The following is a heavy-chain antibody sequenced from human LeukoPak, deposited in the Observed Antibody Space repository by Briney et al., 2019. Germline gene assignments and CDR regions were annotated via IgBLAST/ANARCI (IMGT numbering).Heavy chain of an antibody. V-gene: IGHV3-23*01. Sequence: PGGSLRLSCAASGFTFSSYAMMWVRQAPGKGLEWVSTVSGGGGSTYYADSVKGRFTISRDNSKNTLYLQMNSLRGEDTAVYYCAKGAAAGQVDWFYPWGQGTLFTVSS. D-gene: IGHD6-13*01. CDR3: AKGAAAGQVDWFYP. CDR2: VSGGGGST. CDR1: GFTFSSYA. J-gene: IGHJ5*02.